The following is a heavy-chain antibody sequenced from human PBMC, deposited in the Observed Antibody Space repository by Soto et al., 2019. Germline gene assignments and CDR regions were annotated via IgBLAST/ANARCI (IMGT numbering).Heavy chain of an antibody. CDR2: IRADSRAI. Sequence: DVQLVESGGGLVQPGGSLRLSCAASGFNFQIYSMNWVRQAPGKGLEWLSYIRADSRAIYYADSVKGRFTVSRDNGKIALHLQMNSLRDEDTAVYYCAKDSHWERWLGPHDAFEIWGPGTMVAVSS. D-gene: IGHD6-19*01. V-gene: IGHV3-48*02. J-gene: IGHJ3*02. CDR3: AKDSHWERWLGPHDAFEI. CDR1: GFNFQIYS.